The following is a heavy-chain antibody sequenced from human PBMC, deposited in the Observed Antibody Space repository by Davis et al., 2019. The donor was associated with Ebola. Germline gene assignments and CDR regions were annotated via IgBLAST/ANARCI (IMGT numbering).Heavy chain of an antibody. D-gene: IGHD2-2*01. V-gene: IGHV4-39*01. CDR1: GASINSGFFS. Sequence: SETLSLTCNVSGASINSGFFSWGWIRQPPGEGLELIGRISDSGTTDYNPSLKSRVTISVDASKNQFSLRLRSVTAADTAIYYCARFVVVPVSSSYNYMDVWGKGATVTVSS. CDR3: ARFVVVPVSSSYNYMDV. J-gene: IGHJ6*03. CDR2: ISDSGTT.